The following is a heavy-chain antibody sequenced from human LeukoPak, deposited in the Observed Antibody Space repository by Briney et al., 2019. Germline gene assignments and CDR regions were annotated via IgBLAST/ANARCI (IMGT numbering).Heavy chain of an antibody. CDR2: IKQDGSEK. CDR1: GFTFTNYW. Sequence: GGSLRLSCAASGFTFTNYWMGWVRQAPGKGLEWVANIKQDGSEKHYVDSVKGRFTTSRDNAKNSLYLQMNSLRDEDTAVYYCTTSYSSSWYASGTDYWGQGTLVTVSS. CDR3: TTSYSSSWYASGTDY. J-gene: IGHJ4*02. D-gene: IGHD6-13*01. V-gene: IGHV3-7*01.